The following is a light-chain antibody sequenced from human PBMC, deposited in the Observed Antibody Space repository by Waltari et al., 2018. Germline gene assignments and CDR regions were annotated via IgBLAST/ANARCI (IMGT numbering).Light chain of an antibody. V-gene: IGKV1-39*01. CDR2: EAS. J-gene: IGKJ2*01. CDR1: QTVSNY. Sequence: DIQMTQSPSSQSASVGDRVTISCRASQTVSNYLHWYQQKPGKAPNLLIYEASTLQSGIPSRFSGSGSGTDFTLTISSLQPEDFATYYCQQTYSFPRTFGQGTNLEIK. CDR3: QQTYSFPRT.